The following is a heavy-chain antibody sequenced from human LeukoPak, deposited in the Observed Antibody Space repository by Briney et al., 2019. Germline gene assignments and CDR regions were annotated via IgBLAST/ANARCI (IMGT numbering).Heavy chain of an antibody. Sequence: NPSETLSLTCTVSGGSISSGSYYWGWIRQPPGKGLEWIGSIYYSGNTYYNPSLKSRVTISVDTSKNQFSLKLSSVTAADTAVYYCAAYNMVRGILSWFDPWGQGTLVTVSS. CDR3: AAYNMVRGILSWFDP. D-gene: IGHD3-10*01. CDR2: IYYSGNT. CDR1: GGSISSGSYY. J-gene: IGHJ5*02. V-gene: IGHV4-39*01.